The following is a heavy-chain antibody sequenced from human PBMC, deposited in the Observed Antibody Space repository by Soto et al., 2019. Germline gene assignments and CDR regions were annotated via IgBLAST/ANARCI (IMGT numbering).Heavy chain of an antibody. CDR2: IYSDGSA. V-gene: IGHV3-66*01. J-gene: IGHJ3*02. D-gene: IGHD2-8*02. CDR1: GFTVSSNY. CDR3: XXXXXXXGQYDAFDI. Sequence: EVQLVESGGGLVQPGGSLRLSCAASGFTVSSNYMSWVRQAPGKGLEWVSIIYSDGSAYYTNSLKGRFTISRDNSMNTLYLXXXXXXXXXXXXXXXXXXXXXXGQYDAFDIWGQGTMVIVSS.